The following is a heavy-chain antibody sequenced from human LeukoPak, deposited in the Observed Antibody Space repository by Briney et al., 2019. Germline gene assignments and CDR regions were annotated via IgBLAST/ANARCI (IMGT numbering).Heavy chain of an antibody. CDR3: ARDTKAAGNFDY. J-gene: IGHJ4*02. V-gene: IGHV1-3*03. CDR1: GYTFSTYA. D-gene: IGHD6-13*01. Sequence: ASVKVSCKASGYTFSTYAMHWVRQAPGQRLEWMGWINAGNGNTKYSQDFQGRVTITRDTSASTAYMELSSLRSEDTAVYYCARDTKAAGNFDYWGQGTLVTVSS. CDR2: INAGNGNT.